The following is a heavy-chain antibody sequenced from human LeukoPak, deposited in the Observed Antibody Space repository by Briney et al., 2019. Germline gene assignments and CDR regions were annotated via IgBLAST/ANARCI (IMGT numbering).Heavy chain of an antibody. V-gene: IGHV1-2*02. CDR3: ARAYGSGRRPRDYYYGMDV. CDR1: GYTFTGYY. D-gene: IGHD3-10*01. Sequence: GASVKVSCKASGYTFTGYYMHWARRAPGQGLEWMGWINPNSGGTNYAQKFQGRVTMTRDTSISTAYMELSRLRSDDTAVYYCARAYGSGRRPRDYYYGMDVWGQGTTVTVSS. J-gene: IGHJ6*02. CDR2: INPNSGGT.